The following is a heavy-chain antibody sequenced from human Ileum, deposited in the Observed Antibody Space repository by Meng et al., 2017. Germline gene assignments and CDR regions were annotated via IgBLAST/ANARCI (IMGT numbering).Heavy chain of an antibody. CDR1: GSTFADYA. CDR3: ARWTYHYDF. D-gene: IGHD2-2*02. J-gene: IGHJ4*02. V-gene: IGHV3-23*01. Sequence: QLLESGGGFVQPGGSLRLSCTGSGSTFADYAINWVRQAPGKGLEWVSAISGNGAAKLYADSAKSRFTISRDNSKNSIYMEMYTLRVEDTAIYYCARWTYHYDFWGQGTLVTVSS. CDR2: ISGNGAAK.